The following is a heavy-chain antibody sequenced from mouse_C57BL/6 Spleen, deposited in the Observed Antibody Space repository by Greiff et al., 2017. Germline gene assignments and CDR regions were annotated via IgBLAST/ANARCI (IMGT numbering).Heavy chain of an antibody. D-gene: IGHD1-1*02. V-gene: IGHV1-66*01. CDR3: SSNYLAWFAY. CDR1: GYSFTSYY. J-gene: IGHJ3*01. Sequence: VQLQQSGPELVKPGASVKISCKASGYSFTSYYIHWVKQRPGQGLEWIGWIYPGSGNTKYNEKFKGKATLTAATSSSPAYMQLSSLTSKNSAVYYCSSNYLAWFAYWGQGTLVTVSA. CDR2: IYPGSGNT.